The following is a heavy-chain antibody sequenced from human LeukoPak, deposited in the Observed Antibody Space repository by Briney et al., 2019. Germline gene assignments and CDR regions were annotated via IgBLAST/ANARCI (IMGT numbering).Heavy chain of an antibody. CDR3: ARDLYYDSSGAGYYYYYMDV. V-gene: IGHV1-18*01. J-gene: IGHJ6*03. CDR2: ISAYNGNT. CDR1: GYTFTSYG. D-gene: IGHD3-22*01. Sequence: ASVKVSCKASGYTFTSYGISWVRQAPGRGLEWMGWISAYNGNTNYAQKLQGRVTMTTDTSTSTAYMELRSLRSDDTAVYYCARDLYYDSSGAGYYYYYMDVWGKGTTVTVSS.